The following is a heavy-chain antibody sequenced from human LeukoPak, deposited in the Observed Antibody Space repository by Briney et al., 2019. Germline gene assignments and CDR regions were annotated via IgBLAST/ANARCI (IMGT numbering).Heavy chain of an antibody. V-gene: IGHV3-11*04. CDR2: ISSSGSTI. Sequence: GGSLRLSCAASGFTFSDYYMSWIRQAPGKGLEWVSYISSSGSTIYYADSVKGRFTISRDNSKNTLYLQMNSLRAEDTAVYYCARDTSPWRRSNICDYWGQGTLVTVSS. CDR3: ARDTSPWRRSNICDY. J-gene: IGHJ4*02. D-gene: IGHD5-12*01. CDR1: GFTFSDYY.